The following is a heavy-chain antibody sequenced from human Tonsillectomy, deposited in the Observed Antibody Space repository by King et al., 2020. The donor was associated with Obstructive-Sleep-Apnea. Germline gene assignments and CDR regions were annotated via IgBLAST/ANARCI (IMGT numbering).Heavy chain of an antibody. V-gene: IGHV3-74*01. J-gene: IGHJ4*02. Sequence: VQLVESGGGLVQPGGSLRLSCAASGFTFSSYWMHWVRHAPGKGLGVVSRINSVGSSTSYADSVKGRFTISRDSAKNTLFLQMDSLRAEDTAVYYCARAHSYGPYDYWGQGTLVTVSS. CDR2: INSVGSST. CDR3: ARAHSYGPYDY. D-gene: IGHD5-18*01. CDR1: GFTFSSYW.